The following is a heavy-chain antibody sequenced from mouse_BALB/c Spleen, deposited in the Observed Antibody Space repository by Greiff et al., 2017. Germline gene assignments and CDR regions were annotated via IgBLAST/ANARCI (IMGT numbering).Heavy chain of an antibody. V-gene: IGHV1-53*01. CDR2: INPNNGGT. J-gene: IGHJ4*01. CDR3: ALMISYYYAMDY. D-gene: IGHD2-3*01. CDR1: GYTFTSYW. Sequence: VQLQQPGAELVKPGASVKLSCKASGYTFTSYWMHWVKLRPGQGFEWIGEINPNNGGTSYNQKFKGKATLTVDKSSSTAYMELRSLTSEDSAVYYCALMISYYYAMDYWGQGTSVTVSS.